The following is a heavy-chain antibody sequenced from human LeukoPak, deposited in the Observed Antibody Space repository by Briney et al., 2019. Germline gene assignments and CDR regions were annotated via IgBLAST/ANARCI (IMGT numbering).Heavy chain of an antibody. CDR3: AHHEIAGVGTWAHYY. CDR2: IYWADNK. Sequence: SGPTLVKPTQTLTLTCTFSGFSLSTSGVGMGWIRQPPGKPLAWLPLIYWADNKRYSPSLKCRLTITKDTSKNQVVLTMTNMDPVDTATYYCAHHEIAGVGTWAHYYWGQGTLVTVSS. CDR1: GFSLSTSGVG. D-gene: IGHD3-10*01. V-gene: IGHV2-5*02. J-gene: IGHJ4*02.